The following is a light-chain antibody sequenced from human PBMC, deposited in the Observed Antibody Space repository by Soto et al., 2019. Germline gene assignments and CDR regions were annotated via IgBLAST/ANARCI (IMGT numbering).Light chain of an antibody. V-gene: IGKV1-39*01. CDR2: AAS. Sequence: QLTQSPSSLSASVGDRVIITCRASQSVSRSLNWYQQKTGQAPKLLIYAASTLHSGVPSRFSGSGSGTEFTLTISSLQSEDFATYYCQQNAIVPPWTFGQGTKVDVK. CDR3: QQNAIVPPWT. J-gene: IGKJ1*01. CDR1: QSVSRS.